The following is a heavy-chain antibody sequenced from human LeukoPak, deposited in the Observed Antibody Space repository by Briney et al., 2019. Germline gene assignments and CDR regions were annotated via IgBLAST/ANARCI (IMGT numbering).Heavy chain of an antibody. CDR3: ARVWYSGSYPVDY. Sequence: GGSLRLSCAASGFTFSSYWMSWVRQAPGKGREWVANIKKDGSEKYYVDSVKGRFTISRDNAKNSLYLQMNSLRADDTAVYYCARVWYSGSYPVDYWGQGTLVTVSS. CDR1: GFTFSSYW. D-gene: IGHD1-26*01. J-gene: IGHJ4*02. V-gene: IGHV3-7*03. CDR2: IKKDGSEK.